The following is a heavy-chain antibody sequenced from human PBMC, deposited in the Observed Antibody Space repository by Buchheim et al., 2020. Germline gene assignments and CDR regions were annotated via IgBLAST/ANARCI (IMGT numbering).Heavy chain of an antibody. V-gene: IGHV3-30*18. CDR3: AKDQHSIAARQDYYYYGMDV. CDR1: GFTFSSYG. Sequence: QVQLVESGGGVVQPGRSLRLSCAASGFTFSSYGMHWVRHAPGKGLEWVAAISYDGSNKYYADSVKGRFTISRDNSKNTLYLQMNSLRAEDTAVYYCAKDQHSIAARQDYYYYGMDVWGQGTT. J-gene: IGHJ6*02. CDR2: ISYDGSNK. D-gene: IGHD6-6*01.